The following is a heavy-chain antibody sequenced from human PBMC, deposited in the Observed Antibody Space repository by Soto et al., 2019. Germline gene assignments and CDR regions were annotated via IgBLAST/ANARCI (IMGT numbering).Heavy chain of an antibody. CDR3: ARSDFDCLSHARYYFDY. CDR2: INPSGGST. V-gene: IGHV1-46*02. J-gene: IGHJ4*02. D-gene: IGHD3-9*01. CDR1: GYTFNTFY. Sequence: ASVKVSCKASGYTFNTFYIHWVRQAPGQGLEWMGIINPSGGSTTYAQKFQGRVTMTRDTSTSTVYMELSSLRSEDTALYYCARSDFDCLSHARYYFDYCGQGPLGTVSS.